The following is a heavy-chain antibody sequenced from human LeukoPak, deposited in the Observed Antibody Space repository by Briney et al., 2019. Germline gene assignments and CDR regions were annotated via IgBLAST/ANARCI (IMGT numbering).Heavy chain of an antibody. CDR2: INHSGST. CDR1: GGSFSGYY. CDR3: ARTAVIAVAGTSNWFDP. V-gene: IGHV4-34*01. J-gene: IGHJ5*02. D-gene: IGHD6-19*01. Sequence: KPSETLSLTCAVYGGSFSGYYWSWIRQPPGKGLEWIGEINHSGSTNYNTSLKSRVTISVDTSKNQFSLKLSSVTAADTAVYYCARTAVIAVAGTSNWFDPWGQGTLVTVSS.